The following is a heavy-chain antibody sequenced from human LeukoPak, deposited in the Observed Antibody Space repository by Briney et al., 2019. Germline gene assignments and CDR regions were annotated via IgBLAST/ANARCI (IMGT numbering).Heavy chain of an antibody. CDR2: ISGSGGST. CDR1: GFTFSSYA. Sequence: GGSLRLSCAASGFTFSSYAMSWVRQAPGKGLEWVSAISGSGGSTYYADPVKGRFTISRDNSKNTLYLQMNSLRAEDTAVYYCAKCSKWLRNNWFDPWGQGTLVTVSS. V-gene: IGHV3-23*01. D-gene: IGHD5-12*01. CDR3: AKCSKWLRNNWFDP. J-gene: IGHJ5*02.